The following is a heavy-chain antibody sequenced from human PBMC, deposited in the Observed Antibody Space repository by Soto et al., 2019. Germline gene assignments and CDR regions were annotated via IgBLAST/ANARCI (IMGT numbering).Heavy chain of an antibody. D-gene: IGHD6-13*01. CDR1: GYTFTSYG. J-gene: IGHJ5*02. Sequence: ASVKVSCKASGYTFTSYGISWVRQAPGQGLEWMGWINPNSGGTNYAQKFQGRVTMTRDTSISTAYMELSRLRSDDTAVYYCARVRYSSSWYELDPWGQGTLVTVSS. V-gene: IGHV1-2*02. CDR3: ARVRYSSSWYELDP. CDR2: INPNSGGT.